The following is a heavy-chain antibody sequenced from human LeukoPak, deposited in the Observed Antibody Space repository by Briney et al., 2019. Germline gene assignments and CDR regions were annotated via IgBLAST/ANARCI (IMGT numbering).Heavy chain of an antibody. J-gene: IGHJ6*02. V-gene: IGHV1-69*13. D-gene: IGHD3-10*01. CDR3: ATPGGYYYYGMDV. CDR2: IIPIFGTA. CDR1: GGTFSSYA. Sequence: GASVNVSCKASGGTFSSYAISWVRQAPGQGLEWMGGIIPIFGTANYAQRFQGRVTITADESTSTAYMELSSLRSEDTAVYYCATPGGYYYYGMDVWGQGTTVTVSS.